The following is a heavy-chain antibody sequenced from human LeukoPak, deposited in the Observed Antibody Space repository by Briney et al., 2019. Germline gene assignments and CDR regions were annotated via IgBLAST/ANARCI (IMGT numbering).Heavy chain of an antibody. CDR3: ARLGAVAGFNWFDP. CDR1: GHSMNSGSYL. Sequence: SQTLSLTCTVSGHSMNSGSYLCPWIPQHAGRGLEWIGRIYTRESTNYNPSLKSRVTISVDTSKNQFSLKLSSVTAADTAVYYCARLGAVAGFNWFDPWGQGTLVTVSS. D-gene: IGHD6-19*01. V-gene: IGHV4-61*02. J-gene: IGHJ5*02. CDR2: IYTREST.